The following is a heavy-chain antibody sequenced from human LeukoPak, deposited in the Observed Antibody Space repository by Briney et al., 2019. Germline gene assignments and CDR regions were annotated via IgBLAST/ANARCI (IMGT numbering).Heavy chain of an antibody. D-gene: IGHD3-3*01. V-gene: IGHV1-8*03. CDR2: TNPNSGNT. J-gene: IGHJ4*02. CDR3: ARGRFQRWGTIFGVVTTAYYFDY. Sequence: ASVKVSCKASGYTFTSYDINWVRQATGQGLEWMGWTNPNSGNTGYAQKFQGRVTITRNTSISTAYMELSSLRSVDTAVYYCARGRFQRWGTIFGVVTTAYYFDYWGQGTLVTVSS. CDR1: GYTFTSYD.